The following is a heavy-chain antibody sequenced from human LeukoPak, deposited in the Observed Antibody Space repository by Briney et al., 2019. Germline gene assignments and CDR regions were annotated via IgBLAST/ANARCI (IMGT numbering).Heavy chain of an antibody. D-gene: IGHD4-17*01. V-gene: IGHV3-53*05. Sequence: GGSLRLSCAASGFTVSSNYMSWVRQAPGKGLEWVSVIYSGGSTYYADSVKGRFTISRDNSKNTLYLQMNSLRAEDTAVYYCARNDYGDYYFDYWGQGTLVTVSS. CDR3: ARNDYGDYYFDY. CDR1: GFTVSSNY. CDR2: IYSGGST. J-gene: IGHJ4*02.